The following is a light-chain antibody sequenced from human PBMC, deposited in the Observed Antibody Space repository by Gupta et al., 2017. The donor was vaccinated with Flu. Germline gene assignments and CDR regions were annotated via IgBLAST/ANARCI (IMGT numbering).Light chain of an antibody. CDR2: EAS. V-gene: IGKV1-39*01. CDR1: QNINNF. Sequence: DTQMTQSPSPLSASVGDRVTITCRASQNINNFLTWYQQKPGGAPRLLIYEASYLQTGVPSRFSGSGSATDFTLTISSLQPEDSATYYCQQGDTTPLTFGGGTKV. J-gene: IGKJ4*01. CDR3: QQGDTTPLT.